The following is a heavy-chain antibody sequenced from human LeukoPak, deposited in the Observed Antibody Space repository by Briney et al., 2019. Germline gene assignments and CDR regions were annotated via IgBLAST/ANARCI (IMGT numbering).Heavy chain of an antibody. V-gene: IGHV4-34*01. CDR1: GGSFSGYY. D-gene: IGHD3-10*02. CDR3: ASNIHVPYGMDV. CDR2: INHSGST. J-gene: IGHJ6*02. Sequence: SETLSLTCAVYGGSFSGYYWSWIRQSPGKGLEWIGEINHSGSTNYNPSLKSRVTISVDTSKNQFSLKLSSVTAADTAVYYCASNIHVPYGMDVWGQGTTVTVSS.